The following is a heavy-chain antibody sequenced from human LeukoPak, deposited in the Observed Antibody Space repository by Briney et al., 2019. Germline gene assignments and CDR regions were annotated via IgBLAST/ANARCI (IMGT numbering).Heavy chain of an antibody. CDR1: GYSISSGYY. V-gene: IGHV4-38-2*02. J-gene: IGHJ6*03. CDR2: IYHSGST. D-gene: IGHD5-12*01. CDR3: ATRGYSGYDTDYYYYYYMDV. Sequence: PSETLSLTCTVSGYSISSGYYWGWIRQPPGKGLEWIGSIYHSGSTYYNPSLKSRVTISVDTSKNQFSLKLSSVTAADTAVYYCATRGYSGYDTDYYYYYYMDVWGKGTTVTISS.